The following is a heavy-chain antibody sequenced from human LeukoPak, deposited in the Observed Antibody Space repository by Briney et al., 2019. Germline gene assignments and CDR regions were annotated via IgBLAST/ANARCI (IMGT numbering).Heavy chain of an antibody. CDR1: GYSFTSYW. Sequence: GESLKISCKGSGYSFTSYWIGWVRQMPGKGLEWMGIIYPGDSDTRYSPSFQGQVTISADKSISTAYLQWSSLKASDTAMYYCARRQYYYDSSGYSHHWFDPWGQGTLVTVSS. V-gene: IGHV5-51*01. J-gene: IGHJ5*02. CDR3: ARRQYYYDSSGYSHHWFDP. CDR2: IYPGDSDT. D-gene: IGHD3-22*01.